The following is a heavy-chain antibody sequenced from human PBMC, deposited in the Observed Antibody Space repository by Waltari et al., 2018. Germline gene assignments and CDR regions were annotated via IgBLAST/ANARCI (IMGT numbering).Heavy chain of an antibody. CDR2: FSWDGGST. D-gene: IGHD3-3*01. Sequence: EVQLVESGGVVVQPGGSLRLSCAASGFTFDDYTIHWVRQAPGEGLEWVSLFSWDGGSTYYADSVKGRFTISRDNSKNSLYLQMNSLRTEDTALYYCAKDMFRADYDFWSGYLYGMDVWGQGTTVTVSS. V-gene: IGHV3-43*01. CDR3: AKDMFRADYDFWSGYLYGMDV. J-gene: IGHJ6*02. CDR1: GFTFDDYT.